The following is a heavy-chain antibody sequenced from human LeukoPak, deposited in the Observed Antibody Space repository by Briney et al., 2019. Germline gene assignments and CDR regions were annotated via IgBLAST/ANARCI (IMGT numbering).Heavy chain of an antibody. Sequence: SETLSLTCIVSGGSISSYYWSWLRQPPGKELAGIGYIYYSGSTNYNHSLKSRVSISVDTSKNQFSLKKRSVTAANTAVYYCASLCWGTLYYYYGMDVWGQGTTVTVSS. V-gene: IGHV4-59*08. CDR1: GGSISSYY. D-gene: IGHD1-7*01. CDR3: ASLCWGTLYYYYGMDV. CDR2: IYYSGST. J-gene: IGHJ6*02.